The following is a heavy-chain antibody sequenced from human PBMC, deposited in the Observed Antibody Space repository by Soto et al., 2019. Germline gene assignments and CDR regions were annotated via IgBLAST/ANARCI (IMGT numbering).Heavy chain of an antibody. CDR1: GFTFSSYG. Sequence: VGSLRLSCATSGFTFSSYGMHWVRQAPGKGLEWVAVISYDGSNKYYADSVKGRFTISRDNSKNTLYLQMNSLRAEDTAVYYCAKEGDDSSGYFYYYYYGMDVWGQGTTVTVSS. V-gene: IGHV3-30*18. D-gene: IGHD3-22*01. CDR2: ISYDGSNK. CDR3: AKEGDDSSGYFYYYYYGMDV. J-gene: IGHJ6*02.